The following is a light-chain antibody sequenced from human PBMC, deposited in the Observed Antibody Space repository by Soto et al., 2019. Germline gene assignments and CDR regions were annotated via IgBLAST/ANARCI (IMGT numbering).Light chain of an antibody. Sequence: QSVLTQPPSASGTLGQSVNISCSGSSSNIGSNTVNWDQQLPGTAPKLLIYSNNQRPTGVPDRFSGSTSSPSASLAISGLQSEDEADYYCAAWDDSLNGGVFGTGTKVTVL. CDR1: SSNIGSNT. J-gene: IGLJ1*01. CDR3: AAWDDSLNGGV. V-gene: IGLV1-44*01. CDR2: SNN.